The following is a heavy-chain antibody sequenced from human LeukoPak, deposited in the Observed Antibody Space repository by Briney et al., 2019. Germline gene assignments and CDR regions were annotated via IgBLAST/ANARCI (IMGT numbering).Heavy chain of an antibody. CDR2: IRYDGSNK. CDR1: GFTFSNYY. D-gene: IGHD3-22*01. CDR3: ATNTYYYDSSDAFDI. Sequence: GGSLRLSCEASGFTFSNYYMSWIRQAPGKGLEWVAFIRYDGSNKYYADSVKGRFTISRDNSKNTLYLQMNSLRAEDTAVYYCATNTYYYDSSDAFDIWGQGTMVTVSS. J-gene: IGHJ3*02. V-gene: IGHV3-30*02.